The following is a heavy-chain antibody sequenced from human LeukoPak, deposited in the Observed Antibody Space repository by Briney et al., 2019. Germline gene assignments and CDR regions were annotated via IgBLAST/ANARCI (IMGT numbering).Heavy chain of an antibody. CDR2: INPNSGGT. V-gene: IGHV1-2*02. J-gene: IGHJ4*02. CDR3: ARGMVPAAIPGAY. CDR1: GYTFTGYY. Sequence: RASVKVSCKASGYTFTGYYMHWVRQAPGQGLEWMGWINPNSGGTNYAQKFQGRVTMTRDTSISTAYMELSRLRSDDTAVYYCARGMVPAAIPGAYWGQGTLVTVSS. D-gene: IGHD2-2*02.